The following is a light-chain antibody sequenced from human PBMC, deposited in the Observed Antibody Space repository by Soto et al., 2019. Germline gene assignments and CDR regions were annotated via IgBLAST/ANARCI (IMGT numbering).Light chain of an antibody. J-gene: IGLJ3*02. CDR3: QSYDSSLSGWV. Sequence: QSVLTQPPSVSGAPGQRVTISCTGSSSNIGAGYDVHWYQQLPGTAPKLLIYGNSNRPSGVPDRFSGSKSGTSASLAITGLQAEDEADNYCQSYDSSLSGWVFGGGTKLNFL. CDR1: SSNIGAGYD. CDR2: GNS. V-gene: IGLV1-40*01.